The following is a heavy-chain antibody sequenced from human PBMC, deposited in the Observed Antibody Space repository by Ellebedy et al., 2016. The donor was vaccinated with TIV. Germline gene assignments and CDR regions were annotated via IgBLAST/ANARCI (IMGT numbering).Heavy chain of an antibody. Sequence: SETLSLXXTVSGGSISSGGYYWSWIRQHPGKGLEWIGYIYYSGDTSYNPSLKSRVTISVDTSKNQFSLNLSSVTAADTAVYFCATDANNGDYYGMEVWGQGTTVTVSS. CDR3: ATDANNGDYYGMEV. CDR1: GGSISSGGYY. CDR2: IYYSGDT. D-gene: IGHD1/OR15-1a*01. V-gene: IGHV4-31*03. J-gene: IGHJ6*02.